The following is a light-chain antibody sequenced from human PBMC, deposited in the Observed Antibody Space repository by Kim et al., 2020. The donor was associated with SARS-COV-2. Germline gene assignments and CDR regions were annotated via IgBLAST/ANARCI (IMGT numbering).Light chain of an antibody. Sequence: SVYPGQNASITCSGDKLGHKDASWYQQKTGQTPVLVIYQDSKRTSGIPERFSSSNSGTTATLTISRTQAMDEADYYCQAWDSSTVVFGGGTQLTVL. CDR1: KLGHKD. J-gene: IGLJ2*01. CDR3: QAWDSSTVV. V-gene: IGLV3-1*01. CDR2: QDS.